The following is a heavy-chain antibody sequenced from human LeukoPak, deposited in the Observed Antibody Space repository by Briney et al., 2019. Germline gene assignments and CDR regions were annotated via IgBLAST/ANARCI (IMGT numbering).Heavy chain of an antibody. CDR2: INHSGST. D-gene: IGHD3-3*01. Sequence: SETLSLTCAVYGGSFSGYYWSWIRQPPGKGLEWIGEINHSGSTNYNPSLKSRVTISVDTSKNQFSLKLSSVTAADTAVYYCARHSGRFLEWLPNSGLDYWGQGALVTVSS. V-gene: IGHV4-34*01. CDR1: GGSFSGYY. CDR3: ARHSGRFLEWLPNSGLDY. J-gene: IGHJ4*02.